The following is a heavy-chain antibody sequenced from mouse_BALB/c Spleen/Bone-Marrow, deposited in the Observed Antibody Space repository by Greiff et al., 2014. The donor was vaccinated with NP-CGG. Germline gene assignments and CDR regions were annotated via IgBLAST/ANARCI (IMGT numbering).Heavy chain of an antibody. V-gene: IGHV1-77*01. Sequence: VQLQQSGPELVKPGASVKMSCKASGYTFTDYVISWVKQRTGQGLEWTGEIYPGSGSTYYNEKFKGKATLTADKSSNTAYMQLSSLTSEDSAVYFCARGYYGSSYYFDYWGQGTTLTVSS. D-gene: IGHD1-1*01. J-gene: IGHJ2*01. CDR2: IYPGSGST. CDR3: ARGYYGSSYYFDY. CDR1: GYTFTDYV.